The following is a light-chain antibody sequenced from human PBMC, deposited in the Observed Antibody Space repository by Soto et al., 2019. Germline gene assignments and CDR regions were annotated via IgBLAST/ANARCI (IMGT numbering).Light chain of an antibody. Sequence: VLTQSPATLSLSPGERATLSCRASQTVSSFLAWYQQKPGQAPRLLIHDSSHRATGIPARFKGSGSGTGFTISLSSLEPEDAADYYCQQRSNWPLTFGGGNRVEI. V-gene: IGKV3-11*01. CDR3: QQRSNWPLT. CDR2: DSS. J-gene: IGKJ4*01. CDR1: QTVSSF.